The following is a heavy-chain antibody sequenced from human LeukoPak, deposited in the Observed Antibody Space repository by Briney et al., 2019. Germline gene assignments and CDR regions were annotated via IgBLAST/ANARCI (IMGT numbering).Heavy chain of an antibody. V-gene: IGHV4-39*01. CDR2: IYYSGST. D-gene: IGHD3-22*01. Sequence: PSETLSLTCTVSGGSISSSSYYWGWIRQPPGKGLEWIGSIYYSGSTYYNPSLKSRVTISVDTSKNQFSLKLCAVTAADTAVYYCARHTYYYDSSGYVTNYYFDYWGQGTLVTVSS. CDR3: ARHTYYYDSSGYVTNYYFDY. J-gene: IGHJ4*02. CDR1: GGSISSSSYY.